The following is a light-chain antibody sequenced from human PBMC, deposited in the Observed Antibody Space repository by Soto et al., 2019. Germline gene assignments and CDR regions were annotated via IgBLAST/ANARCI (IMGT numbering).Light chain of an antibody. CDR3: QQYNKWPPDYT. V-gene: IGKV3D-15*01. CDR1: QSVGTN. CDR2: ATS. J-gene: IGKJ3*01. Sequence: IVMTQSPATLSVSPGEPATLSCRASQSVGTNLAWYQQKPGQPPRLLIYATSTRVTGVPVRFSGGGSGTDFTLTISSLQSEDFAVYYCQQYNKWPPDYTLGPGTKVDIK.